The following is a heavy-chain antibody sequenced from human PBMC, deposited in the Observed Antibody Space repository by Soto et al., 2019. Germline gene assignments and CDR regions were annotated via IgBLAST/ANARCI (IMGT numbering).Heavy chain of an antibody. D-gene: IGHD2-8*01. V-gene: IGHV3-23*01. J-gene: IGHJ6*03. CDR1: GFTFSTYA. Sequence: EVQLLESGGGLVQPGGSLRLSCAASGFTFSTYAMSWVRQAPGKGLEWVSTITTSGGNTYYADSVQGRFTISRDNSKNTLYLKMNSLRAEDTAVYYCAGRYCTIGVCYTNYYYYIDVWGKGTTVTVSS. CDR3: AGRYCTIGVCYTNYYYYIDV. CDR2: ITTSGGNT.